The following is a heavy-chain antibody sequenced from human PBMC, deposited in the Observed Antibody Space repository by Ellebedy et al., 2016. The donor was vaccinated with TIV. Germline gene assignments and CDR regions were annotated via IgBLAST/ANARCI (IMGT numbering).Heavy chain of an antibody. V-gene: IGHV3-53*01. Sequence: GGSLRLSXAASGFTFSSYAMNWVRQAPGKGLEWVSLLYNDDRTFYTNSVKGRFTISRDSSTNTMFLHMNNLRAEDTALYFCARSYALDSWGQGTLVTVSS. CDR2: LYNDDRT. CDR1: GFTFSSYA. D-gene: IGHD3-16*01. J-gene: IGHJ4*02. CDR3: ARSYALDS.